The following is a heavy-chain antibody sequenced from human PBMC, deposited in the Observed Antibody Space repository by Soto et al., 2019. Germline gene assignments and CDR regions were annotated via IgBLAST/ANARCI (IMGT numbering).Heavy chain of an antibody. D-gene: IGHD3-3*01. V-gene: IGHV3-15*01. Sequence: EVQLVESGGSLVKPGGSLRLSCAASGFTFSNAWMSWVRQAPGKGLEWVGRIKSKTDGGTTDYAAPVKGRFTISRDDSKNTLYLQMNSLKTEDTAVYYCTTCAYYDFWSGYRPIDYWGQGTLVTVSS. CDR1: GFTFSNAW. J-gene: IGHJ4*02. CDR2: IKSKTDGGTT. CDR3: TTCAYYDFWSGYRPIDY.